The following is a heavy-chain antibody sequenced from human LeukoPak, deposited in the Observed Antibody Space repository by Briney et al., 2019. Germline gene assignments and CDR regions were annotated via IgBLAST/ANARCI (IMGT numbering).Heavy chain of an antibody. Sequence: SVKVSCKPSGGTFGSYAISWVRQAPGQGLEWVGGIIPLFGAPLYAQKFQGRVTITADERTSTVYMELSSLRSDDTAVYYCATDLATVVTVTNYWGQGTLVTVSS. CDR3: ATDLATVVTVTNY. D-gene: IGHD4-23*01. CDR1: GGTFGSYA. V-gene: IGHV1-69*13. CDR2: IIPLFGAP. J-gene: IGHJ4*02.